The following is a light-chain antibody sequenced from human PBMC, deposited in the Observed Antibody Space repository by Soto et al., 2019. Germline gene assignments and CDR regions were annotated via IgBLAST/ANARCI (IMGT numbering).Light chain of an antibody. CDR2: EVS. J-gene: IGLJ1*01. CDR3: SSYAGTNPLR. Sequence: QSALTQPPSASGSPGQSVTISCTGTSSDVGGYDYVSWYQQHPGKAPKLMIYEVSKRPSGVPDRFSGSKSGNTASLTVSGLQAEDEADYYCSSYAGTNPLRFGTGTQLTVL. CDR1: SSDVGGYDY. V-gene: IGLV2-8*01.